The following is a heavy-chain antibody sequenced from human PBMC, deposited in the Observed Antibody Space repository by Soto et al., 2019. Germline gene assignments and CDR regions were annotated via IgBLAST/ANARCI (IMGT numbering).Heavy chain of an antibody. CDR3: ARDWGIAVAGTGYFDL. V-gene: IGHV1-2*04. D-gene: IGHD6-19*01. J-gene: IGHJ2*01. CDR2: INPNSGGT. Sequence: ASMKVSCKAFGYTFTGYYIHWVRQAPGQGLEWMGWINPNSGGTNYAQKFQGWVTMTRDTSISTAYMELSRLRSDDTAVYYCARDWGIAVAGTGYFDLCGRGTLVTVSS. CDR1: GYTFTGYY.